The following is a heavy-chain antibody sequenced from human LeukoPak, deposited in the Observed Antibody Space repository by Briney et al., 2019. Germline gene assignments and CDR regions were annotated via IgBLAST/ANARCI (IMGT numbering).Heavy chain of an antibody. CDR1: GGSISSGSYY. Sequence: SQTLSLTCTVSGGSISSGSYYWSWIRQPAGKGLEWTGRIYTSGSTNYNPSLKSRVTISVDTSKNQFSLKLSSVTAADTAVYYCARDKWLRDYYYYGMDVWGQGTTVTVSS. D-gene: IGHD5-12*01. J-gene: IGHJ6*02. CDR2: IYTSGST. CDR3: ARDKWLRDYYYYGMDV. V-gene: IGHV4-61*02.